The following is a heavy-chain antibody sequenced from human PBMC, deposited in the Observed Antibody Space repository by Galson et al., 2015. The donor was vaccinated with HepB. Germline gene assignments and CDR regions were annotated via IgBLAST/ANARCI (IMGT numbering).Heavy chain of an antibody. J-gene: IGHJ4*02. D-gene: IGHD5-12*01. CDR1: GFTFSSYA. Sequence: SLRLSCAASGFTFSSYAMSWVRQAPGKGLEWVSAISGSGGSTYYADSVKGRFTISRDNSKNTLYLQMNSLRAEDTAVYYCAKGLAVFSGYGYWGQGTLVTVSS. V-gene: IGHV3-23*01. CDR3: AKGLAVFSGYGY. CDR2: ISGSGGST.